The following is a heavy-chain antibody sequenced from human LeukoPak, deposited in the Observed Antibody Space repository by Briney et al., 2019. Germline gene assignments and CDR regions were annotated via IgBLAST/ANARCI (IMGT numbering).Heavy chain of an antibody. D-gene: IGHD6-13*01. CDR3: AKDRYSSNWYYFDY. CDR2: IKQDGSEK. Sequence: SGGSLRLSCAASGFTFSSYWMSWVRQAPGKGLEWVANIKQDGSEKYYVDSVKGRFTISRDNAKNSLYLQMNSLRAEDTALYYCAKDRYSSNWYYFDYWGQGTLVTVSS. CDR1: GFTFSSYW. V-gene: IGHV3-7*03. J-gene: IGHJ4*02.